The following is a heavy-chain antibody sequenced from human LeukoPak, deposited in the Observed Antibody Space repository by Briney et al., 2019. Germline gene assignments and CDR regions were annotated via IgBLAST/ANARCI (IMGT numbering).Heavy chain of an antibody. CDR2: MNPNSGNT. J-gene: IGHJ5*02. D-gene: IGHD6-19*01. Sequence: ASVKVSCKTSGYTFTSYDINWVRQATGQGLEWMGWMNPNSGNTGYAQKFQGRVTMTRDTSISTAYMELSSLRSEDTAVYYCARCNKTVAGIQTYNWFDPWGQGTLVTVSS. CDR1: GYTFTSYD. V-gene: IGHV1-8*01. CDR3: ARCNKTVAGIQTYNWFDP.